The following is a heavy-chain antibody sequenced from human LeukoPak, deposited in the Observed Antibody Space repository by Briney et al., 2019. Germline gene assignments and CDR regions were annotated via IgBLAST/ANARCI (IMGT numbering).Heavy chain of an antibody. Sequence: GRSLRLSCAASGFTFSSYAMHWVRQAPGKGLEWVANIKQDGTEKNYVDSVKGRFTVSRDNAENSLFLQMNSLSAEDTAVYYCVRGTGWVDYWGQGTLVTVSS. J-gene: IGHJ4*02. CDR1: GFTFSSYA. D-gene: IGHD6-19*01. CDR2: IKQDGTEK. V-gene: IGHV3-7*01. CDR3: VRGTGWVDY.